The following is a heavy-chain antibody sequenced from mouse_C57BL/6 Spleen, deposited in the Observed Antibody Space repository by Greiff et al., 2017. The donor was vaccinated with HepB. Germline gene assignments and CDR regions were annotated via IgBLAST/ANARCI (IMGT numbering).Heavy chain of an antibody. CDR1: GFTFSDYG. CDR2: ISSGSSTI. Sequence: EVKLVESGGGLVKPGGSLKLSCAASGFTFSDYGMHWVRQAPEKGLEWVAYISSGSSTIYYADTVKGRFTISRDNAKNTLFLQMTSLRSEDTAMYYCARDYGSSYDGYYFDYWGQGTTLTVSS. CDR3: ARDYGSSYDGYYFDY. V-gene: IGHV5-17*01. J-gene: IGHJ2*01. D-gene: IGHD1-1*01.